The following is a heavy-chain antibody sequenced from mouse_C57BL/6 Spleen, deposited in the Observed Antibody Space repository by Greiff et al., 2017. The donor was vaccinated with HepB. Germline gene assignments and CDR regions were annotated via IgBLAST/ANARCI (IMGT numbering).Heavy chain of an antibody. Sequence: EVQLVESGGGLVKPGGSLKLSCAASGFTFSDYGMHWVRQAPEKGLEWVAYISSGSSTIYYADKVKGRFTISRDNAKNTLFLQMTSLRSEDTAMYYSARKRANWGYFDYWGQGTTLTVSS. CDR2: ISSGSSTI. CDR3: ARKRANWGYFDY. J-gene: IGHJ2*01. D-gene: IGHD4-1*01. CDR1: GFTFSDYG. V-gene: IGHV5-17*01.